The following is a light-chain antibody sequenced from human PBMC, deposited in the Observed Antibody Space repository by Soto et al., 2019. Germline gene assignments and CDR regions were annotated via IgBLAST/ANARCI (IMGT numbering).Light chain of an antibody. CDR2: GNS. CDR3: QSYNSCLSAL. J-gene: IGLJ3*02. CDR1: SSNIGAGYD. V-gene: IGLV1-40*01. Sequence: QSVLTQPPSVSGAPGQRVTISCTGSSSNIGAGYDVHWYQKLPGTAPKLLIYGNSNRPSGVPDRFSGSKSGTTASLAITGLQAEDEADYYCQSYNSCLSALFGGGTQLTVL.